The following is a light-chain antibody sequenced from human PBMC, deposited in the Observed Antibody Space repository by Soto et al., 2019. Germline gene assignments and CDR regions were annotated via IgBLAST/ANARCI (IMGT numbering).Light chain of an antibody. CDR3: QHANSFPIT. V-gene: IGKV1-12*01. Sequence: DIQMTQSPSSVSASVGDRVTITCRASQSIRSWLAWYQQKPGTAPKLLIYAASTLQSGVPSRFSGSGSGTDFTLTISSLQPDDFATYYCQHANSFPITFGQGTRLEIK. J-gene: IGKJ5*01. CDR1: QSIRSW. CDR2: AAS.